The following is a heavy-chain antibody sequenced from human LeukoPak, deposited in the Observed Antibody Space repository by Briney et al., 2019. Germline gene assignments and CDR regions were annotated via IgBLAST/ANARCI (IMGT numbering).Heavy chain of an antibody. D-gene: IGHD6-13*01. J-gene: IGHJ5*02. Sequence: PSETLSLTCAVYGESVSAYYWNWIRQHPGKGLEWIGYIYYSGSTYYNPSLKSRVTISVDTSKNQFSLKLSSVTAADTAVYYCARVLKSSTPGDRFRGNWFDPWGQGTLVTVSS. CDR2: IYYSGST. V-gene: IGHV4-31*11. CDR1: GESVSAYY. CDR3: ARVLKSSTPGDRFRGNWFDP.